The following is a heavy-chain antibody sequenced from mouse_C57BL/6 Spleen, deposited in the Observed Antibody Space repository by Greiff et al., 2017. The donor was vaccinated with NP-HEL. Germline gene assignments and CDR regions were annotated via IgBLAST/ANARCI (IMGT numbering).Heavy chain of an antibody. CDR3: ARGGTTVVATDFDV. J-gene: IGHJ1*03. CDR1: GYTFTDYY. D-gene: IGHD1-1*01. CDR2: INPNNGGT. Sequence: EVQLQQSGPELVKPGASVKISCKASGYTFTDYYMNWVKQSHGKSLEWIGDINPNNGGTSYNQKFKGKATLTVDKSSSTAYMELRSLTSEYSAVYYCARGGTTVVATDFDVWGTGTTVTVSS. V-gene: IGHV1-26*01.